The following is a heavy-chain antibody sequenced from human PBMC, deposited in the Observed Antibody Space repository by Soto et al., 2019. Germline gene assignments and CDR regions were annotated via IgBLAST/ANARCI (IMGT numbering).Heavy chain of an antibody. CDR2: INPHGGST. CDR3: ARSSGGGS. D-gene: IGHD3-16*01. Sequence: ASVKVSCKAPRDTFTSYYVNWVRQAPGQGLEWMGVINPHGGSTAYAQKYKGRVTLTRDTSASTVYMEVSSLTSEDTAMYYCARSSGGGSWGQGTLVTVSS. CDR1: RDTFTSYY. J-gene: IGHJ5*02. V-gene: IGHV1-46*01.